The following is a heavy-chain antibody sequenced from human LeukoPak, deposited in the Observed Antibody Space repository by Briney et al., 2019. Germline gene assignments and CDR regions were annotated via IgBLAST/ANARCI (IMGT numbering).Heavy chain of an antibody. CDR3: VRAKNAPLDY. CDR2: IYSGGST. Sequence: GGSLRLSCAASGFTVSSNYMSWVRQAPGKGLEWVSVIYSGGSTYYADSVKGRFTISRDNSKNTLYLQMNSLRAEDTAVYYCVRAKNAPLDYGGQGTLVTVSS. CDR1: GFTVSSNY. V-gene: IGHV3-53*01. J-gene: IGHJ4*02. D-gene: IGHD2-8*01.